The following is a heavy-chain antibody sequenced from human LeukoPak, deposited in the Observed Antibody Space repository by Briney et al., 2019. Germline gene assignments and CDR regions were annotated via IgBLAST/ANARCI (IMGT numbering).Heavy chain of an antibody. CDR2: VNPNDGGT. Sequence: GASVKVSCEASGYTFTGYYIHWVRQAPGQGLEWMGWVNPNDGGTNYAQKFQGRVTMTWDTSITTAYMELSSLTSDDTAVYYCARDLDSSWTGYFQPWGQGTLVTVSS. CDR1: GYTFTGYY. V-gene: IGHV1-2*02. J-gene: IGHJ1*01. CDR3: ARDLDSSWTGYFQP. D-gene: IGHD6-13*01.